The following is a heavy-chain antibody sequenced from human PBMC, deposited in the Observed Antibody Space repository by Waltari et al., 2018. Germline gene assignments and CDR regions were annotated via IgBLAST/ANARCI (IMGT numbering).Heavy chain of an antibody. J-gene: IGHJ4*02. CDR2: IRSKAYGGTT. D-gene: IGHD3-16*02. Sequence: EVQLVESGGGLVQPGRSLRLSCTASGFTFGDYAMSWVRQATGKGLEWVGFIRSKAYGGTTEYAASVKGRFTISRDDSKSIAYLQMNSPKTEDTAVYYCTIGLRLGELSPHDYWGQGTLVTVSS. CDR1: GFTFGDYA. CDR3: TIGLRLGELSPHDY. V-gene: IGHV3-49*04.